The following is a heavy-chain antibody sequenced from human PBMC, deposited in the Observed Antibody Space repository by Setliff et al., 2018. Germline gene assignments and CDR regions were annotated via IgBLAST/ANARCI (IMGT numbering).Heavy chain of an antibody. CDR3: ARGEGGSYLGAYYYYYMDV. V-gene: IGHV4-34*01. D-gene: IGHD1-26*01. J-gene: IGHJ6*03. CDR1: GGSFSGYY. Sequence: SETLSLTCAVYGGSFSGYYWSWIRQPPGKGLEWIGEINHSGSTNYNPSLKSRVTISVDTSKNQFSLKLSSVTAADMAVYYCARGEGGSYLGAYYYYYMDVWGKGTTVTVSS. CDR2: INHSGST.